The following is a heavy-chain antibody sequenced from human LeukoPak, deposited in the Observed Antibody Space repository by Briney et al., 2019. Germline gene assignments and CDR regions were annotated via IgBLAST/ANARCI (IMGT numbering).Heavy chain of an antibody. CDR3: TRISIVVVPAYFDY. D-gene: IGHD2-2*01. V-gene: IGHV4-39*01. J-gene: IGHJ4*02. Sequence: SETLSLTCSVSGGSISSSSYHWGWIRQPPGKGLEWIGSMYYSGSTYYNPSLKSRVTVSVDTSKNQFSLNLSSVTAADTAVYYCTRISIVVVPAYFDYWGQGTLVTVSS. CDR2: MYYSGST. CDR1: GGSISSSSYH.